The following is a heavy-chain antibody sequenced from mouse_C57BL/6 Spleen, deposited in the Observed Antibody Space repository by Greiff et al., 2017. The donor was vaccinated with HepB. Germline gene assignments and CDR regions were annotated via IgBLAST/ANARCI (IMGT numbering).Heavy chain of an antibody. CDR3: ARFEGNYDWIFAY. CDR2: IYPGSGST. J-gene: IGHJ3*01. CDR1: GYTFTSYW. Sequence: VQLQQPGAELVKPGASVKMSCKASGYTFTSYWITWVKQRPGQGLEWIGDIYPGSGSTNYNEKFKSKATLTVDTSSSTAYMQLSSLTSEDSAVYDCARFEGNYDWIFAYWGQGTLVTVSA. V-gene: IGHV1-55*01. D-gene: IGHD2-1*01.